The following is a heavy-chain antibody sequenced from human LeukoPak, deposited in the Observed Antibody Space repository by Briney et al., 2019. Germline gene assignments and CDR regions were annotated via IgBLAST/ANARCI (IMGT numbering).Heavy chain of an antibody. V-gene: IGHV4-39*07. Sequence: MASETLSLTCTVSGGSISSSSYYWGWIRQPPGKGLEWIGSIYYSGSTYYNPSLKSRVTISVDTSKNQFSLKLSSVTAADTAVYYCARGNYGSGSFIYYFDYCGQGTLVTVSS. D-gene: IGHD3-10*01. J-gene: IGHJ4*02. CDR1: GGSISSSSYY. CDR2: IYYSGST. CDR3: ARGNYGSGSFIYYFDY.